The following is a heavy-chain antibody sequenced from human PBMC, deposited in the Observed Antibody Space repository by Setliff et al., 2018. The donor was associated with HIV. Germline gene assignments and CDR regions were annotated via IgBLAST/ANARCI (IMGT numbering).Heavy chain of an antibody. D-gene: IGHD2-2*01. CDR2: IYSGGTT. J-gene: IGHJ6*03. Sequence: GGSLRLSCAASGFTVSSNYMNWVRQAPGKGLEWVSIIYSGGTTYYADSVKGRFTISRDNSKNTLYLQMNSLRAEDTAVYYCARVDRLPADMYYMDVWGKGTTVTVSS. CDR1: GFTVSSNY. V-gene: IGHV3-53*01. CDR3: ARVDRLPADMYYMDV.